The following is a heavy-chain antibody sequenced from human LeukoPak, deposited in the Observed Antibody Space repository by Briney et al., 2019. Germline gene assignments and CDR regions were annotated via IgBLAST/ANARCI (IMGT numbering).Heavy chain of an antibody. CDR2: TYYRSQWYY. D-gene: IGHD5-24*01. CDR1: GESVSSTGAS. Sequence: SQTLSLTCAISGESVSSTGASWNWIGQSPSRGLEWLGRTYYRSQWYYEYALSVKGRIIVAPDTSKNQFSLQLNSVTPEDTAVYYCVRGNYNFDYWGQGSLVTVSS. J-gene: IGHJ4*02. CDR3: VRGNYNFDY. V-gene: IGHV6-1*01.